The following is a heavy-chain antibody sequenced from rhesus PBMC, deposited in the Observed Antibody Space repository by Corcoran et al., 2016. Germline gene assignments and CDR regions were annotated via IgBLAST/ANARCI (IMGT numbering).Heavy chain of an antibody. Sequence: QVQLQESGPGLVKPSETLSLTCAVSGYSISSGYYWGWIRQPPGKGLEYIGSISGSSGSTYDNPSLKSRVTISKATSQNQFSLKLSSVTAADTAVYYCASHSSGRPFDYWGQGVLVTVSS. CDR3: ASHSSGRPFDY. V-gene: IGHV4-99*01. D-gene: IGHD2-21*01. J-gene: IGHJ4*01. CDR2: ISGSSGST. CDR1: GYSISSGYY.